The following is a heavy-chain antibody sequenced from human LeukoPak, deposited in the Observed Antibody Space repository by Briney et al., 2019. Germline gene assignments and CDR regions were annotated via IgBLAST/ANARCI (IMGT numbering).Heavy chain of an antibody. V-gene: IGHV3-72*01. Sequence: GGSLRLSCAASGFTFSDLYMDWVRQAPGKGLEWVGRTRNKANSYTTEYAASVKGRFTISRDDSKNSLYLQMNSLRAEDTAVYYCAKRGNPGYCSSTSCYPFDYWGQGTLVTVSS. D-gene: IGHD2-2*03. CDR1: GFTFSDLY. J-gene: IGHJ4*02. CDR3: AKRGNPGYCSSTSCYPFDY. CDR2: TRNKANSYTT.